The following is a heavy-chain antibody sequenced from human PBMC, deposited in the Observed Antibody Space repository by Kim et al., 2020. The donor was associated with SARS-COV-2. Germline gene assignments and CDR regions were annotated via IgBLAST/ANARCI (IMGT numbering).Heavy chain of an antibody. CDR2: ISGSGGST. CDR3: AKELRQYYYDSSGWQPDAFDI. Sequence: GGSLRLSCAASGFTFSSYAMSWVRQAPGKGLEWVSAISGSGGSTYYADSVKGRFTISRDNSKNTLYLQMNSLRAEDTAVYYCAKELRQYYYDSSGWQPDAFDIWGQGTMVTVSS. J-gene: IGHJ3*02. D-gene: IGHD3-22*01. CDR1: GFTFSSYA. V-gene: IGHV3-23*01.